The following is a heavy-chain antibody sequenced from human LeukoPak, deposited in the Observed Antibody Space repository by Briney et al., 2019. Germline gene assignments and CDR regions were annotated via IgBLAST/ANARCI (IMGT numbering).Heavy chain of an antibody. CDR2: IHYSGSI. D-gene: IGHD1-1*01. CDR3: ARAVGGVQIYFDP. Sequence: SETLSLTCTVSGGSIKNYYWSWIRQPPGKGLEWIGYIHYSGSINYNPSLRSRVTISLDTSENQLSLKLNSVTATDTAVYYCARAVGGVQIYFDPWGQGTLVTVSS. CDR1: GGSIKNYY. J-gene: IGHJ5*02. V-gene: IGHV4-59*12.